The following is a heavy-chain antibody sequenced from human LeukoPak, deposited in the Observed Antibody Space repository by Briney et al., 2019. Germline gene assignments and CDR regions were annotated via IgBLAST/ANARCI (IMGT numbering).Heavy chain of an antibody. CDR3: AREGMGWGYGGSKGDY. CDR1: GYTFTSYG. D-gene: IGHD4-23*01. J-gene: IGHJ4*02. CDR2: ISAYNGNT. Sequence: ASVKVSCKASGYTFTSYGISWVRQAPGQGLEWMGWISAYNGNTNYAQKLQGRVTMTTDTSTSTAYMELRSLRSDDTAVYYCAREGMGWGYGGSKGDYWGQGTLVTVSS. V-gene: IGHV1-18*01.